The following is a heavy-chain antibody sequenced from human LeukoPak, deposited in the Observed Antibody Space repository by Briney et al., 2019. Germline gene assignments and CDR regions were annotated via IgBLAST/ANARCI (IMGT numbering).Heavy chain of an antibody. CDR2: ITSTSSYT. Sequence: SGGSLRLSCAASGFTFSTYSMNWVRQAPGKGLEWVSSITSTSSYTSYADSVKGRFTISRDSAKNSLYLQMNSLRAEDTALYYCAREDYGGIDFWGQGILVTVSS. V-gene: IGHV3-21*01. J-gene: IGHJ4*02. D-gene: IGHD4-23*01. CDR1: GFTFSTYS. CDR3: AREDYGGIDF.